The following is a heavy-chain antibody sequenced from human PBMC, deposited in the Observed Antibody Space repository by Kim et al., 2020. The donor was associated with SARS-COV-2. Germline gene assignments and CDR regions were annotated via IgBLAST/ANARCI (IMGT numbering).Heavy chain of an antibody. CDR2: ISTSGSNM. Sequence: GGSLRLSCAASGFTFSSYSMNWVRQAPGKGLEWVSYISTSGSNMYYADSLKGRFTISRDNAKNSLYLQMNGLRAEDTAVYYCARDLKGRAFDYWGQGTLVTVSS. J-gene: IGHJ4*02. CDR1: GFTFSSYS. D-gene: IGHD3-10*01. V-gene: IGHV3-48*04. CDR3: ARDLKGRAFDY.